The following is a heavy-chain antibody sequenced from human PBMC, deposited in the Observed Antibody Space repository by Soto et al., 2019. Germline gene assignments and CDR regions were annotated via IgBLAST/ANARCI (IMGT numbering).Heavy chain of an antibody. CDR2: ISSNGDST. V-gene: IGHV3-64*01. CDR3: ARGLSSSWSTFDY. CDR1: GFTFSSYA. Sequence: GGSLRLSCVASGFTFSSYAMHWVRQAPGKGLEYVSAISSNGDSTYYANSVKGRFTISRDNSKNTLYLQMGSLRPEDLAVYFCARGLSSSWSTFDYWGQGTLVTVSS. J-gene: IGHJ4*02. D-gene: IGHD6-13*01.